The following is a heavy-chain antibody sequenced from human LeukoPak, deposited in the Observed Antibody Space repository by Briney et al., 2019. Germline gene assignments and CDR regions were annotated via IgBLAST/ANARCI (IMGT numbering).Heavy chain of an antibody. CDR2: IYSGGST. J-gene: IGHJ4*02. CDR1: GFTVSSNH. D-gene: IGHD6-13*01. Sequence: GGSLRLSCAASGFTVSSNHMSWVRQAPGKGLEWVSVIYSGGSTYYADSVKGRFTISRDNSKNTLYLQMNSLRAEDTAVYYCARDRQQLYHFDYWGQGTLVTVSS. V-gene: IGHV3-66*01. CDR3: ARDRQQLYHFDY.